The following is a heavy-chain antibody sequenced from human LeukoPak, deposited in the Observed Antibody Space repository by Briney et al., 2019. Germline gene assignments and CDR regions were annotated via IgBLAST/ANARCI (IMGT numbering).Heavy chain of an antibody. CDR3: AREMTTYYGMDV. V-gene: IGHV3-74*01. J-gene: IGHJ6*02. CDR2: INSGAGST. Sequence: GGSLRLSCAASGFTLSGYWMHWVRQAPGKGLVSVSRINSGAGSTTHADSVMGRFTISRDNAKNTLYLQMNSLRAEDTAVYYCAREMTTYYGMDVWGQGTTVTVSS. D-gene: IGHD1-14*01. CDR1: GFTLSGYW.